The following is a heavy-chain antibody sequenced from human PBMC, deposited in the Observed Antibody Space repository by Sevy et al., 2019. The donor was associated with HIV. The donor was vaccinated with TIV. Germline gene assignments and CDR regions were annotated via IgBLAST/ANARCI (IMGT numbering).Heavy chain of an antibody. D-gene: IGHD3-22*01. CDR2: ISSSSTI. Sequence: GGSLRLSCAASGFTFSSYSMNWVRQAPGKGLEWVSYISSSSTIYYADSVKGRFTISRDNAKNSLYLQMNSLRDEDTAVYYCAREGTGYYYDSSGYYGLSETGGMDVWGQGTTVTVSS. V-gene: IGHV3-48*02. CDR1: GFTFSSYS. J-gene: IGHJ6*02. CDR3: AREGTGYYYDSSGYYGLSETGGMDV.